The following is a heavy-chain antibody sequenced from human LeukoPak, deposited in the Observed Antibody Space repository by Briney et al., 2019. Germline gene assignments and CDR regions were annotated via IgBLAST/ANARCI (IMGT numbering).Heavy chain of an antibody. CDR2: IYSGGST. V-gene: IGHV3-53*01. CDR3: ASLSIVAALAFDY. Sequence: GGSLRLSCAASGFTVSSNYMSWVRQAPGKGLEWVSVIYSGGSTYYADSVKGRFTISRDNSKNTVYLQMNSLRAEDTAVYYCASLSIVAALAFDYWGQGTLVTVSS. CDR1: GFTVSSNY. J-gene: IGHJ4*02. D-gene: IGHD6-13*01.